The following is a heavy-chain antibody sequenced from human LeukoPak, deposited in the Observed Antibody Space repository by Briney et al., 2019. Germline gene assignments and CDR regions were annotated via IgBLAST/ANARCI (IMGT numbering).Heavy chain of an antibody. D-gene: IGHD1-26*01. CDR2: IAVGIEYT. V-gene: IGHV1-58*01. J-gene: IGHJ4*02. CDR3: ARGNWEATDY. CDR1: RFTFSSPT. Sequence: SVKVSCKASRFTFSSPTVQWVRQARGQRLVWIGWIAVGIEYTNYAQKFQERVTFTGDMSTGTVYMELSSLRSEDTAVYYCARGNWEATDYWGQGTLVTVSS.